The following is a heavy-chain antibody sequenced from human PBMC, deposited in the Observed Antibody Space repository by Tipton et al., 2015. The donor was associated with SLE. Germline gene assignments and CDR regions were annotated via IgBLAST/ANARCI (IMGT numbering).Heavy chain of an antibody. CDR1: AGSFSDYY. Sequence: TLSLTCAVYAGSFSDYYWSWIRQSPGKGLEWIGEINHSGSTYYNPSLKSQVTISVDSSKNQFSLKLSSVTAADTAVYYCAAGEYDQVDYWGQGTLVTVSS. V-gene: IGHV4-34*01. D-gene: IGHD3-16*01. J-gene: IGHJ4*02. CDR2: INHSGST. CDR3: AAGEYDQVDY.